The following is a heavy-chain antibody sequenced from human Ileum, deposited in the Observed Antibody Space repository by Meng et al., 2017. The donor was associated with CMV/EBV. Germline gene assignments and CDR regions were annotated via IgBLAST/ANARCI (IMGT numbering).Heavy chain of an antibody. CDR1: GFTFSSYW. Sequence: GESLKISCAASGFTFSSYWMSWVRQAPGKGLEWVANIKQDGSEKYYVDSVKGRFTISRDNAKNSLYLQMNSLRAEDTAVYYCATHRDVNDYWGQGTLVTVSS. CDR2: IKQDGSEK. V-gene: IGHV3-7*01. J-gene: IGHJ4*02. CDR3: ATHRDVNDY. D-gene: IGHD5-24*01.